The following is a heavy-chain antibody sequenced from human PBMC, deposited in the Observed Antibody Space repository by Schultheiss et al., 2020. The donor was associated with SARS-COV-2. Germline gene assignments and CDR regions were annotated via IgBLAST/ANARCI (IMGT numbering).Heavy chain of an antibody. D-gene: IGHD3-10*01. V-gene: IGHV3-33*08. Sequence: GGSLRLSCAVSGFTFSSYGMHWVRQAPGKGLEWVAVIWYDGSNKYYADSLKGRFSISRDDSKNTVYLQMDSLRAEDTAVYYCAIDGGATGHWGQGTQVTVSS. J-gene: IGHJ4*02. CDR2: IWYDGSNK. CDR3: AIDGGATGH. CDR1: GFTFSSYG.